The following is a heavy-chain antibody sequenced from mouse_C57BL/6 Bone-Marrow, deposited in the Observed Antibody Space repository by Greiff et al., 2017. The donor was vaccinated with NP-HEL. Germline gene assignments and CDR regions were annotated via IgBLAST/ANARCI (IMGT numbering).Heavy chain of an antibody. V-gene: IGHV1-63*01. CDR1: GSTFTNYW. CDR3: ARGDDYHYFDY. D-gene: IGHD2-4*01. CDR2: IYPGGGYT. J-gene: IGHJ2*01. Sequence: QVQLKQSGAELVRPGTSVKMSCKASGSTFTNYWIGWAKQRPGHGLEWIGDIYPGGGYTNYNEKFKGKATLTADKSSSTAYMQFSSLTSEDSAIYYCARGDDYHYFDYRRQGTTLTVSS.